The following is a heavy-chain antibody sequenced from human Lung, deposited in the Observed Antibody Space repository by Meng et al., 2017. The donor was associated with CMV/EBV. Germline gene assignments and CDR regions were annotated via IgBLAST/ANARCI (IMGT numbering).Heavy chain of an antibody. CDR1: GLTFSSYA. V-gene: IGHV3-23*01. J-gene: IGHJ3*02. CDR3: ANPLFLGDTGMGTDTDAFDI. Sequence: GGPLRLSCAASGLTFSSYAMSWVRQAPGKGLEWVSAISGSGGSTYYADSVKGRFTISRDNSKNTLYLQMNSLRAEDTAVYYCANPLFLGDTGMGTDTDAFDIWGQGTMVTVSS. D-gene: IGHD5-18*01. CDR2: ISGSGGST.